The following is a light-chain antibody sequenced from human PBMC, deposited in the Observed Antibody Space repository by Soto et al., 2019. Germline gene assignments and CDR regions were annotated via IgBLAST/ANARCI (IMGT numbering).Light chain of an antibody. CDR3: HQYGTSPFT. J-gene: IGKJ2*01. CDR1: ETVGRAY. Sequence: MVLTQSPCTASLSPGEAVTLSCSASETVGRAYFAWYQQRPGQTPRLLLYGASNRAADIPDRFSGSGSGADFNLTISRLEPGDSAVYYCHQYGTSPFTFGQGTKVEIK. CDR2: GAS. V-gene: IGKV3-20*01.